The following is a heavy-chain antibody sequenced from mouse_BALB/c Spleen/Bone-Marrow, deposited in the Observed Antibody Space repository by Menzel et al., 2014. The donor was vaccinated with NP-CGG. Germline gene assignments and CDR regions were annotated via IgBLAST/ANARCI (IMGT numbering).Heavy chain of an antibody. Sequence: EVHLVESGGGLVQPGGSRKLSCAASGFTFSSFGMHWVRQAPEKGLEWVAYISSGSSTIYYADTVKGRFTISRDNPKNTLFLQMTSLRSEDTAMYYCARSTYYGSTYFDYWGQGTTLTVSS. CDR1: GFTFSSFG. D-gene: IGHD1-2*01. J-gene: IGHJ2*01. V-gene: IGHV5-17*02. CDR3: ARSTYYGSTYFDY. CDR2: ISSGSSTI.